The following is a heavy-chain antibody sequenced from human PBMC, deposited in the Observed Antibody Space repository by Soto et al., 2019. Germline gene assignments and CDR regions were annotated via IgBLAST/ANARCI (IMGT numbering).Heavy chain of an antibody. CDR2: IIPIFGTA. D-gene: IGHD3-22*01. CDR3: AMSYSSGNTDDD. Sequence: GASVKVSCKASGGTFSSYAISWVRQAPGQGLEWMGGIIPIFGTANYAQKFQGRVTITADESTSTAYMELSSLRSEDTAVYYCAMSYSSGNTDDDWGQGTLVTVSS. V-gene: IGHV1-69*13. CDR1: GGTFSSYA. J-gene: IGHJ4*02.